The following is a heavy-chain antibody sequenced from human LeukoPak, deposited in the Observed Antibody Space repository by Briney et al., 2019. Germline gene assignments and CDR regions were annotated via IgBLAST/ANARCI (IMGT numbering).Heavy chain of an antibody. V-gene: IGHV3-15*07. D-gene: IGHD2-21*01. CDR1: GFTFSNAY. CDR2: IKPKTNGETT. J-gene: IGHJ4*02. Sequence: GGSLRLSCAASGFTFSNAYMNWVRQARGQGLEGVGRIKPKTNGETTEYAAPVKGRFSISRDDSKNMLYLQMNSLKTEDTAVYYCITPLPYSAQGGQGTLVTVSS. CDR3: ITPLPYSAQ.